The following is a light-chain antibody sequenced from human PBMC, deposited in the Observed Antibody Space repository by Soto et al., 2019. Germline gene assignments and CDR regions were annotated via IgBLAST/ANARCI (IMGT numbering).Light chain of an antibody. CDR3: QQYDSTPT. Sequence: IAMTESPNSLAVSLGERAPLNCKSSQSVLYRSNNKNSLAWYQQQPGQPPKLLIYWASTRESGVPDRFSGSGSGTDFTLTISSLQAEDVAVYYCQQYDSTPTFGQGTKVDI. CDR1: QSVLYRSNNKNS. J-gene: IGKJ1*01. CDR2: WAS. V-gene: IGKV4-1*01.